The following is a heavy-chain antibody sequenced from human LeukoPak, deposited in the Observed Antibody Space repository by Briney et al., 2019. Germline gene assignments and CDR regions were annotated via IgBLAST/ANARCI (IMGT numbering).Heavy chain of an antibody. D-gene: IGHD2-2*01. CDR3: ARESTSRYYYYYYGMDV. CDR1: GGSISSSSYY. V-gene: IGHV4-39*02. Sequence: SETLSLTCTVSGGSISSSSYYWGWIRQPPGKGLEWIGSIYYSGSTYYNPSLKIRVTISVDTSKNQFSLKLSYVTAADTAVYYCARESTSRYYYYYYGMDVWGQGTTVTVSS. J-gene: IGHJ6*02. CDR2: IYYSGST.